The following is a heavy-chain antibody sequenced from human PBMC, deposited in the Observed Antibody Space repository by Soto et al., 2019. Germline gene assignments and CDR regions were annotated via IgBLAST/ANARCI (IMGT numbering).Heavy chain of an antibody. J-gene: IGHJ4*02. D-gene: IGHD3-16*01. Sequence: QMEQSGANVRKPGSSVKVSCKPSGGSLTSYPMAWVRQAPGQGFEWMGGIIPIHGTTEYAQKFQGRVTITADESTNRATLELTGLTSEDTAVYYCARGWGLVSWGQGTLVTVSS. CDR2: IIPIHGTT. CDR1: GGSLTSYP. V-gene: IGHV1-69*01. CDR3: ARGWGLVS.